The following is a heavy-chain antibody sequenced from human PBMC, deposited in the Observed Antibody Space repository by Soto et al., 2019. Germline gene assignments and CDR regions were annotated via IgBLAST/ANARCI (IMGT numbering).Heavy chain of an antibody. CDR3: ARLPRDCNKTSCYYADH. D-gene: IGHD3-3*01. CDR1: GYDFNTNW. V-gene: IGHV5-51*01. CDR2: MYPGDSDT. J-gene: IGHJ4*02. Sequence: XESLKISCMGSGYDFNTNWFGWVRQLPGRGLEWVGIMYPGDSDTSYNPSLQGHVTLSVDVTVSTAFLQWRSLETSDTGMYFCARLPRDCNKTSCYYADHWGQGTQITVSS.